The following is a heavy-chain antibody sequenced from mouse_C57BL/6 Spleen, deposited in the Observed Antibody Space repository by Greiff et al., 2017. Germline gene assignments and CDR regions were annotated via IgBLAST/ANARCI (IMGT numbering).Heavy chain of an antibody. CDR3: ARGGYGSSYDWYFDV. V-gene: IGHV1-4*01. Sequence: VQLQQSGAELARPGASVKMSCKASGYTFTSYTMHWVKQRPGQGLEWIGYINPSSGYTKYNQKFKDKATLTADKSSSTAYMQLSSLTSEDSAVYDCARGGYGSSYDWYFDVWGKGTTVTVSS. J-gene: IGHJ1*03. CDR2: INPSSGYT. D-gene: IGHD1-1*01. CDR1: GYTFTSYT.